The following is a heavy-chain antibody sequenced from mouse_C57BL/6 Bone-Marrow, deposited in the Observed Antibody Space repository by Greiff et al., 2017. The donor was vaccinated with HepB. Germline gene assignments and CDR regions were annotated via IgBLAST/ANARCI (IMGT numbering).Heavy chain of an antibody. V-gene: IGHV7-3*01. CDR3: ARSPYYYGSSPGFAY. CDR1: GFTFTDYY. J-gene: IGHJ3*01. CDR2: IRNKANGYTT. D-gene: IGHD1-1*01. Sequence: EVKVVESGGGLVQPGGSLSLSCAASGFTFTDYYMSWVRQPPGKALEWMGFIRNKANGYTTEYSASVKGRFTISRDNSQSILYLQMNALRAEDSATYYCARSPYYYGSSPGFAYWGQGTLVTVSA.